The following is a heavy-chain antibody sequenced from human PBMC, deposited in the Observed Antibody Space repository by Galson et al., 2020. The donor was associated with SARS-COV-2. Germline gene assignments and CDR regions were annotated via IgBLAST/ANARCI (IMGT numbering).Heavy chain of an antibody. CDR3: TTGDCSGGSCHFFDF. Sequence: GESLKISCAASGFTFSNVWMHWVRQAPGKGLEWVGRIKRKFEGEATDYAAPVKGRFTISRDDSINTLSLQMSSLETEDTAVYYCTTGDCSGGSCHFFDFWGQGTLVTVSS. V-gene: IGHV3-15*01. CDR2: IKRKFEGEAT. CDR1: GFTFSNVW. D-gene: IGHD2-15*01. J-gene: IGHJ4*02.